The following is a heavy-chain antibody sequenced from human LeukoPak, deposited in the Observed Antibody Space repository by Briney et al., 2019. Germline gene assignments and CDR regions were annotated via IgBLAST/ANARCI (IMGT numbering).Heavy chain of an antibody. CDR2: IRYDGRNK. V-gene: IGHV3-30*02. D-gene: IGHD3-3*01. J-gene: IGHJ4*02. CDR1: GFTFNTYG. Sequence: GGSLRLSCAASGFTFNTYGMYWVRQAPGKGLEWVTFIRYDGRNKNYADSVKGRFTISRDNSKNTLYLQMNSLRAEDTAVYYCAKEAHYDFWSGYFSWGQGTLVTDSS. CDR3: AKEAHYDFWSGYFS.